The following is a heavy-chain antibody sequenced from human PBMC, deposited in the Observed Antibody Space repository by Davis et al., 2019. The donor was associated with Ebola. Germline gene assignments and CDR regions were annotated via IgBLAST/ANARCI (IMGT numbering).Heavy chain of an antibody. D-gene: IGHD3-3*01. Sequence: PGGSLRLSCAASGFTFSDYYMSWIRQAPGKGLEWVSYISGYTNYADSVKGRFTISRDNSKNTLYLQMNSLRAEDTAVYYCAKDLPAYYDFWSGYFDYWGQGTLITVSS. CDR2: ISGYT. CDR1: GFTFSDYY. V-gene: IGHV3-11*06. CDR3: AKDLPAYYDFWSGYFDY. J-gene: IGHJ4*02.